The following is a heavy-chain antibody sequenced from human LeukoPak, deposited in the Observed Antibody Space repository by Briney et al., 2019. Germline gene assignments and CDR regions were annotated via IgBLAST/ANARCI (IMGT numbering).Heavy chain of an antibody. V-gene: IGHV3-30-3*01. CDR2: ISYDGSNK. D-gene: IGHD2-15*01. CDR3: ARAPRYCSGGSCCSSALYYFDY. CDR1: GFTFSSYA. Sequence: GGSLRLSCAASGFTFSSYAMHWVRQAPGKGLEWVAVISYDGSNKYYADSVKGRFTISRDNSKNTLYLQMNSLRAEDTAVYYCARAPRYCSGGSCCSSALYYFDYWGQGTLVTVSS. J-gene: IGHJ4*02.